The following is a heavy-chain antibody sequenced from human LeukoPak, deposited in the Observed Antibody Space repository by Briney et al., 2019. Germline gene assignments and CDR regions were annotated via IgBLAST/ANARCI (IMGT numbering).Heavy chain of an antibody. CDR3: ARAATADPYSYYYGLDV. D-gene: IGHD1-26*01. J-gene: IGHJ6*02. CDR2: IRQDGSYQ. CDR1: GFTFSNYW. Sequence: PGGSLRLSCAASGFTFSNYWMNWVRQAPGKGLEWVANIRQDGSYQHYVDSVKGRFTISRDNAKNSLYLQMNSLRAEDTAVYYCARAATADPYSYYYGLDVWGQGTTVTVSS. V-gene: IGHV3-7*04.